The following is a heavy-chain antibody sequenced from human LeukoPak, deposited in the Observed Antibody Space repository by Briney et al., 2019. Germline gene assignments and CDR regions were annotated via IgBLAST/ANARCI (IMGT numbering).Heavy chain of an antibody. D-gene: IGHD2-2*01. CDR1: GGSVSSGSYY. Sequence: SETLSLTCTVSGGSVSSGSYYWSWLRQPPGKGLEWIGYIYYSGSTNYNPSLKSRVTISVDTSKNQFSLKLSSVTAADTAVYYCARDAMTSLWGQGTLVTVSS. V-gene: IGHV4-61*01. CDR2: IYYSGST. J-gene: IGHJ4*02. CDR3: ARDAMTSL.